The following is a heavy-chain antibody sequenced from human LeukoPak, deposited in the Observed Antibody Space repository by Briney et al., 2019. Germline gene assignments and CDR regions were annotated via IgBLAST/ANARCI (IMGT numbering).Heavy chain of an antibody. CDR1: GGSISSSSYY. CDR3: ASYQLLYPGAFFDY. CDR2: IYYSGST. V-gene: IGHV4-39*01. J-gene: IGHJ4*02. D-gene: IGHD2-2*02. Sequence: SETLSLTCTVSGGSISSSSYYWGWIRQPPGKGLEWIGSIYYSGSTYYSPSLKSRVTISVDTSKNQFSLKLSSVTAADTAVYYCASYQLLYPGAFFDYWGQGTLVAVSS.